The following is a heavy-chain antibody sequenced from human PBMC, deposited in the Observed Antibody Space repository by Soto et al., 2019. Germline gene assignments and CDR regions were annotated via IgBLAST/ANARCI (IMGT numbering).Heavy chain of an antibody. J-gene: IGHJ4*02. V-gene: IGHV4-39*01. CDR2: IYYSGST. CDR3: ASAPPVLRYFDWLFPYYFDY. CDR1: GGYISSSSYY. D-gene: IGHD3-9*01. Sequence: SETLSLTCTVSGGYISSSSYYWGWIRQPPGKGLEWIGSIYYSGSTYYNPSLKSRVTISVDTSKKQFSLKLSSVTSADTAVYYCASAPPVLRYFDWLFPYYFDYWGQGTLVTVSA.